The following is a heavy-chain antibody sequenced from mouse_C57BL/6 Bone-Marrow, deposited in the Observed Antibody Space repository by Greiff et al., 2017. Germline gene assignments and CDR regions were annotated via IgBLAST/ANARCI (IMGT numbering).Heavy chain of an antibody. CDR1: GYTFTSYT. V-gene: IGHV1-4*01. D-gene: IGHD1-1*01. CDR2: INPSSGYT. CDR3: ARDYYGSSYWYFDV. Sequence: VKLQESGAELARPGASVKMSCKASGYTFTSYTMHWVKQRPGQGLEWIGYINPSSGYTKYNQQFKDKATLTADKSSRTAYMQLSSLTSEDSSVYYCARDYYGSSYWYFDVWGTGTTVTVSS. J-gene: IGHJ1*03.